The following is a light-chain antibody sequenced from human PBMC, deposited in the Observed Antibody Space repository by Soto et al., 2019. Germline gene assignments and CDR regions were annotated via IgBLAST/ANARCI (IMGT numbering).Light chain of an antibody. Sequence: EIVLTQSPGTLSLSPGERATLSCRASQSVSSSYLAWYQQKPGQAPRLLIYGASSRATGTPDRFSGSGSGTDFTLTISSLQPDDFATYYRQQYNSYWTFGQGTKVDIK. CDR2: GAS. J-gene: IGKJ1*01. CDR1: QSVSSSY. V-gene: IGKV3-20*01. CDR3: QQYNSYWT.